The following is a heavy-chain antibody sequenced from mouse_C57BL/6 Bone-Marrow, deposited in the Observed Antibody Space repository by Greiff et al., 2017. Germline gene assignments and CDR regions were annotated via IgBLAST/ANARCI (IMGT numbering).Heavy chain of an antibody. V-gene: IGHV6-6*01. J-gene: IGHJ4*01. CDR2: IRNKANNHAT. CDR1: GFTFSDAW. CDR3: TRVEIITTVVATYYAMDY. Sequence: EVKLQESGGGLVQPGGSMKLSCAASGFTFSDAWMDWVRQSPEKGLEWVAEIRNKANNHATYYAESVKGRFTISRDDSKSSVYLQMNSLRAEDTGIYYCTRVEIITTVVATYYAMDYWGQGTSVTVSS. D-gene: IGHD1-1*01.